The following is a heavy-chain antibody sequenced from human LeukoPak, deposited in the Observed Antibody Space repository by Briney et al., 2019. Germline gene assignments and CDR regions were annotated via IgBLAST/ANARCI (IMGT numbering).Heavy chain of an antibody. CDR2: INSDGSRT. Sequence: GGSLRLSCAASGFTFSDYYMSWIRQAPGKGLVWVSRINSDGSRTTYADSVEGRFTISRDNAKNTLYLQMNSLRAEDTAVYYCARGPFYDISGYYYYPHYWGQGTLVTVSS. D-gene: IGHD3-22*01. CDR1: GFTFSDYY. V-gene: IGHV3-74*01. CDR3: ARGPFYDISGYYYYPHY. J-gene: IGHJ4*02.